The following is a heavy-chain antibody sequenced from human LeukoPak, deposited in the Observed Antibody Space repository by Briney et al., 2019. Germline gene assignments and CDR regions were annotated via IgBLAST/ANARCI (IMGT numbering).Heavy chain of an antibody. J-gene: IGHJ4*02. Sequence: SETLSLTCAVYGGSFSGYYWSWIRQPPGKGLEWIGEINHSGSTNYNPSLKSRVTISVDTSKNQFSLKLSSVTAADTAVYYCARSLLWFGELSYEYYFDYWGQGTLVTVSS. V-gene: IGHV4-34*01. CDR1: GGSFSGYY. D-gene: IGHD3-10*01. CDR3: ARSLLWFGELSYEYYFDY. CDR2: INHSGST.